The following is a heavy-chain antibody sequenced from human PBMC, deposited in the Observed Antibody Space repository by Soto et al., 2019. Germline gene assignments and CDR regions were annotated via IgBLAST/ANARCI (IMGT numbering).Heavy chain of an antibody. J-gene: IGHJ6*02. V-gene: IGHV1-69*01. Sequence: QVQLVQSGAEVKKPGSSVKVSCKASGGTFSSYAISWVRQAPGQGLEWMGGIIPIFGTANYAQKFQGRVTITADESTSTAYMELSSLRSEDTAVYYCARGAGVEDIVVVPAAPYYYYYGMDVWGQGTTVTVSS. CDR1: GGTFSSYA. CDR2: IIPIFGTA. D-gene: IGHD2-2*01. CDR3: ARGAGVEDIVVVPAAPYYYYYGMDV.